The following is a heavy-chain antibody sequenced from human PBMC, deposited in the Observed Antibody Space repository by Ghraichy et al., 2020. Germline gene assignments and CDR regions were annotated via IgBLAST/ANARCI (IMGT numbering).Heavy chain of an antibody. Sequence: ASVKVSCMTSGYTFTAHYIHWLRQAPGQGLQWVALINPESGATTYAPQLQGRVAVTSDPSNSTAFLELTNLQPDDTAVYFCARETGHMTSPHFDTWGQGALVTVSS. CDR1: GYTFTAHY. V-gene: IGHV1-2*02. D-gene: IGHD1-1*01. CDR3: ARETGHMTSPHFDT. J-gene: IGHJ4*02. CDR2: INPESGAT.